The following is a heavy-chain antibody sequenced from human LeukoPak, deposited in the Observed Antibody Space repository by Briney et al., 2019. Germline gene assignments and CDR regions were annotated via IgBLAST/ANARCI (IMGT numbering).Heavy chain of an antibody. CDR1: GFTFSSYA. D-gene: IGHD3-22*01. J-gene: IGHJ4*02. CDR3: AKDRAYYYDSSGYYLDY. CDR2: ISGSGGST. V-gene: IGHV3-23*01. Sequence: PGGSLRLSCAASGFTFSSYAMSWVRQAPGKGLDSVSAISGSGGSTYYADSVKGRFTISRDDSKNTLYLQMNSLRAEDTAVYYCAKDRAYYYDSSGYYLDYWGQGTLVTVSS.